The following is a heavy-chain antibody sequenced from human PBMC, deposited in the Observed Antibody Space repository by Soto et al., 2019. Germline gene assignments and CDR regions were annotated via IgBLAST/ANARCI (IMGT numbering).Heavy chain of an antibody. CDR2: INHSGST. CDR3: ASGGSGWLRNWLDP. CDR1: GGSFSGYY. Sequence: SETLSLTCAVYGGSFSGYYWSWIRQPPGKGLEWIGEINHSGSTNYNPSLKSRVTISVDTSKNQFSLKLSSVTAADTAVYYCASGGSGWLRNWLDPWGQGTLVTVSS. J-gene: IGHJ5*02. D-gene: IGHD6-19*01. V-gene: IGHV4-34*01.